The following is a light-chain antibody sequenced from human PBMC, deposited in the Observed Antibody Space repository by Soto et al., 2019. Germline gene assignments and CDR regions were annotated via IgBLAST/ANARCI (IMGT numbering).Light chain of an antibody. CDR2: TDN. Sequence: QSVLTQPPSASGTPGQRVTISCSGGSSNIGITTVTWYQQLPGTAPKVLIYTDNERPSGVPDRFSGSKSGTSASLAINGLQSGDEADYYCGAWDESLNGYVFGTGTKVTVL. CDR1: SSNIGITT. CDR3: GAWDESLNGYV. J-gene: IGLJ1*01. V-gene: IGLV1-44*01.